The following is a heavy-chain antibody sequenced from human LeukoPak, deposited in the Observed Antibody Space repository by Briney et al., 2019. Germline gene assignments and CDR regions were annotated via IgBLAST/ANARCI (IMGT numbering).Heavy chain of an antibody. CDR2: IIPIFGTA. J-gene: IGHJ4*02. CDR1: GGTFSSYA. CDR3: ASPSEVTGTTGYYFDY. Sequence: SVKVSCKASGGTFSSYAISWVRQAAGQGLEWMGGIIPIFGTANYAQKFQGRVTITADESTSTAYMELSSLRSEDTAVYYCASPSEVTGTTGYYFDYWGQGTLVTVSS. V-gene: IGHV1-69*13. D-gene: IGHD1-7*01.